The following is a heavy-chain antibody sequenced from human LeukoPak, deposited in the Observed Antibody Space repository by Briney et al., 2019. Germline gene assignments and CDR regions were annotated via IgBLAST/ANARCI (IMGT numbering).Heavy chain of an antibody. J-gene: IGHJ6*02. CDR1: GYIFNRYW. Sequence: GESLKIPCKGSGYIFNRYWIAWVRQMPGKGLEWMGIIYPGDSDTRYSPSLQGQVTISADKSISTAYLQWSSLKASDTAMYYCARPRISGTTGYHYGMDVWGQGTTVTVSS. D-gene: IGHD1-20*01. CDR3: ARPRISGTTGYHYGMDV. CDR2: IYPGDSDT. V-gene: IGHV5-51*01.